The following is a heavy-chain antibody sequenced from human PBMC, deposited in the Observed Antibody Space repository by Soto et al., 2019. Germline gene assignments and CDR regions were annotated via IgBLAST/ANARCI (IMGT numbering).Heavy chain of an antibody. Sequence: SETLSLTCTVSGGSISSYYWSWIRQPPGKGLEWIGYIYYSGSTNYNPSLKSRVTISVDTSKNQFSLKLSSVTAADTAVYYCASSDSSSWYYFDYWGQGTLVTVS. CDR1: GGSISSYY. CDR2: IYYSGST. D-gene: IGHD6-13*01. CDR3: ASSDSSSWYYFDY. V-gene: IGHV4-59*01. J-gene: IGHJ4*02.